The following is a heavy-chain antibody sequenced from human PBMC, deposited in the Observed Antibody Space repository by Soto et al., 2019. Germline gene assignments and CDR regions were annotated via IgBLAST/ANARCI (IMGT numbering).Heavy chain of an antibody. V-gene: IGHV3-23*01. CDR3: AKGGLGDCSTTSFLFHFDY. D-gene: IGHD2-2*01. Sequence: PGGSLRLSCTASGFTFSRYAMSWVRQAPGKGLEWVSTISDSGSTYYAESVKGWLTISRDNSKHTLYLQMNSLRAEDTAVYYCAKGGLGDCSTTSFLFHFDYWGRGALVTVSS. CDR2: ISDSGST. CDR1: GFTFSRYA. J-gene: IGHJ4*02.